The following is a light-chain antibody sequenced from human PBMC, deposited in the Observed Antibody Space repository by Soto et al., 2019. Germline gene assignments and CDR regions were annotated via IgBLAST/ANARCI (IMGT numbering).Light chain of an antibody. Sequence: EIVMNQSTLSLPVTPGEPASISCRSSQSLLRSDGYNYLDSYLQKPGQSPHLLIYLGSNRASGVPDRFSGSGSVTDFTRKISRVEADDVGVYYCKPGQQTPPTFGQGTKVQIK. CDR1: QSLLRSDGYNY. J-gene: IGKJ1*01. CDR2: LGS. V-gene: IGKV2-28*01. CDR3: KPGQQTPPT.